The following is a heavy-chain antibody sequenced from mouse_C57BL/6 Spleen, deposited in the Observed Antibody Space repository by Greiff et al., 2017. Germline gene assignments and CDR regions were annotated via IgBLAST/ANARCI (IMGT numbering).Heavy chain of an antibody. V-gene: IGHV1-26*01. CDR2: INPNNGGT. J-gene: IGHJ4*01. Sequence: EVQLQQSGPELVKPGASVKISCKASGYTFTDYYMNWVKQSHGKSLEWIGDINPNNGGTSYNQKFKGKATLTVEKSSSTAYMELRSLTSEDSAVYYCAISGYGSSYEYAMDYWGQGTSVTVAS. CDR3: AISGYGSSYEYAMDY. D-gene: IGHD1-1*01. CDR1: GYTFTDYY.